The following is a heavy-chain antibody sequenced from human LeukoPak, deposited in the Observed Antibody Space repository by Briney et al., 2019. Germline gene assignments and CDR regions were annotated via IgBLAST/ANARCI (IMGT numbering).Heavy chain of an antibody. Sequence: PGGSLRLSCTASGFTSGDYAMTWVRQAPGKGLEWVGFIRSNAYGGAEYATSVKGRFIISRDDSKSITYLQMNSLKTEDTAVYYCTRKMFRGVIDYWGQGTLVIVSS. D-gene: IGHD3-10*01. J-gene: IGHJ4*02. CDR1: GFTSGDYA. V-gene: IGHV3-49*04. CDR2: IRSNAYGGA. CDR3: TRKMFRGVIDY.